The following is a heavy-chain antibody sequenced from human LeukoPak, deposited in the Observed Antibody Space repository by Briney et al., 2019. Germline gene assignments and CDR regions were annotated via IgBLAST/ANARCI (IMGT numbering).Heavy chain of an antibody. CDR3: ARLSGITMIVVFISDAFDI. V-gene: IGHV4-39*01. CDR1: GGSISSSSYY. J-gene: IGHJ3*02. CDR2: IYYSGST. Sequence: SETLSFTCTVSGGSISSSSYYWGWIRQPPGKGLEWIGSIYYSGSTYYNPSLKSRVTISVDTSKNQFSLKLSSVTAADTAVYYCARLSGITMIVVFISDAFDIWGQGTMVTVSS. D-gene: IGHD3-22*01.